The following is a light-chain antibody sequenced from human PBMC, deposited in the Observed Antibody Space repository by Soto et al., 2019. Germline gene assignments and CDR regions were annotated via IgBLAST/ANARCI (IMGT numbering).Light chain of an antibody. J-gene: IGLJ1*01. CDR3: SSYTSSSTYV. Sequence: QSALTQPPSASGSLGSSVTISCTGTSSDVGGHKYVSWYQQHPGKAPKLMVYEVSNRPSGISNRFSGSKFGNTASLTISGLQADDEAEYYCSSYTSSSTYVFGSGTKVTVL. CDR1: SSDVGGHKY. CDR2: EVS. V-gene: IGLV2-14*01.